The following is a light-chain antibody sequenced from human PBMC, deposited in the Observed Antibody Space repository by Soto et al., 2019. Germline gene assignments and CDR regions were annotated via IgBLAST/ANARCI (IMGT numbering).Light chain of an antibody. Sequence: DIQLTQSPSFLSASEGGRVTSTCRASQAISNYLAWYQQKPGKAPELLIYAASTLQSGVPSRFSGSGSGTDFTLTISCLQSEDFATYYCQQYYSFPSITVGQGQRLEI. CDR1: QAISNY. V-gene: IGKV1-9*01. CDR3: QQYYSFPSIT. J-gene: IGKJ5*01. CDR2: AAS.